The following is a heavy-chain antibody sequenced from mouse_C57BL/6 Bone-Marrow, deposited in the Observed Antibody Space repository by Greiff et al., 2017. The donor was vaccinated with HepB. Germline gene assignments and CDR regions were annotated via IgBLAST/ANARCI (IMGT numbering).Heavy chain of an antibody. D-gene: IGHD1-1*01. Sequence: EVQVVESGPVLVKPGASVKMSCKASGYTFTDYYMNWVKQSHGKSLEWIGVINPYNGGTSYNQKFKGKATLTVDKSSSTAYMELNSLTSEDSAVYYCARYGNRDYWGQGTTLTVSS. V-gene: IGHV1-19*01. J-gene: IGHJ2*01. CDR2: INPYNGGT. CDR1: GYTFTDYY. CDR3: ARYGNRDY.